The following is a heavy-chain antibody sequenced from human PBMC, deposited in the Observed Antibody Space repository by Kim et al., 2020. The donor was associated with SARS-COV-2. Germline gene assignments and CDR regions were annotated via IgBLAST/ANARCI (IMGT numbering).Heavy chain of an antibody. D-gene: IGHD3-10*02. CDR2: SGNT. CDR3: TRGSPPMF. Sequence: SGNTNYNPSLKSRVTMSADTSKNQFSLNLRSVTAADTAIYYCTRGSPPMFWGQGTTVTVSS. J-gene: IGHJ6*02. V-gene: IGHV4-30-4*05.